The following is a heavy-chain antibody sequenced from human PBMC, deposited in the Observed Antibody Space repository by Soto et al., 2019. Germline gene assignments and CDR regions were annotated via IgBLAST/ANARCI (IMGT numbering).Heavy chain of an antibody. CDR1: GGSISSGGYY. CDR3: ARVFPRDYYAMDV. V-gene: IGHV4-31*03. J-gene: IGHJ6*02. CDR2: IYYSGST. Sequence: SETLSLTCTVSGGSISSGGYYWSWIRQHPGKGLEWIGYIYYSGSTYYNPSLKSRVTISVDTSKNQFSLNLTSVTAADTAVYFCARVFPRDYYAMDVWGQGTTVTVSS.